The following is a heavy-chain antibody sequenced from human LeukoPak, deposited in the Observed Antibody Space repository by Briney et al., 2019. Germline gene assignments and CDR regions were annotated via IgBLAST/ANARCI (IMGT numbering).Heavy chain of an antibody. CDR1: GGSISSYY. Sequence: SETLSLTCTVSGGSISSYYWSWIRQPPGKGLEWIGYIYYSGSTNYNPSLKSRVTISVDTSKNQFSLRLSSVTAADTAVYYCARGGGSAFDIWGQGTMVTVSS. J-gene: IGHJ3*02. D-gene: IGHD3-10*01. CDR2: IYYSGST. V-gene: IGHV4-59*01. CDR3: ARGGGSAFDI.